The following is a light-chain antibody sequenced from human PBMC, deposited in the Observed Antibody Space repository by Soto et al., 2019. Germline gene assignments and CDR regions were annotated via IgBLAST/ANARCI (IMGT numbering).Light chain of an antibody. CDR2: DVT. J-gene: IGLJ1*01. Sequence: QSALTQPRSVSGSPGQSVTISCTGTSSDVGGYNYFSWYQHHTGKTPKLIIYDVTKRPSGVPDHFSGSKSGNTASLTISGLQADDEADYYCCAYAGSHLYVFGTGTKLTVL. CDR1: SSDVGGYNY. V-gene: IGLV2-11*01. CDR3: CAYAGSHLYV.